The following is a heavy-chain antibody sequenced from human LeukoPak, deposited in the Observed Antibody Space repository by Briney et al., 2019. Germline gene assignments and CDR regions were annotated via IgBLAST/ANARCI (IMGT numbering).Heavy chain of an antibody. CDR1: GGTFSSYA. CDR2: IIPIFGTA. CDR3: ARSRAVLSVSGIADLHYFDY. Sequence: GSSVKVSCKASGGTFSSYAISRVRQAPGQGLEWMGGIIPIFGTANYAQKFQGRVTITTNESTSTAYMELSSLRSEDTAVYYCARSRAVLSVSGIADLHYFDYWGQGTLVTVSS. V-gene: IGHV1-69*05. J-gene: IGHJ4*02. D-gene: IGHD6-13*01.